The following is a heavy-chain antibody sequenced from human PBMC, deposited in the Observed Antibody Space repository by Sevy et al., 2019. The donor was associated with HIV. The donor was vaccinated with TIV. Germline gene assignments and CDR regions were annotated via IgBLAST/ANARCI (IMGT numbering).Heavy chain of an antibody. V-gene: IGHV3-15*01. Sequence: GGSLRLSCAASGFTFATYWMTWVRQAPGKGLEWVGRIKSKSDGGTRDLAAPVKGRVSISRDASRNTVSLEISSLKIEDTGMYYCAAGLGKSDFDSWGQGTLVTVSS. CDR3: AAGLGKSDFDS. CDR1: GFTFATYW. J-gene: IGHJ5*01. CDR2: IKSKSDGGTR. D-gene: IGHD3-9*01.